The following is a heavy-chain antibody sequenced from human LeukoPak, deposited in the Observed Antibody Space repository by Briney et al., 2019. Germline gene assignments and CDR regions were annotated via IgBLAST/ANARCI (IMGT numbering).Heavy chain of an antibody. CDR2: IYYSGST. CDR3: AREPGYSYGYNDY. CDR1: GGSISSGDYY. J-gene: IGHJ4*02. Sequence: PSETLSLTCTVSGGSISSGDYYWSWIRQPPGKGLEWIGYIYYSGSTYYNPSLKSRVTISVDTSKNQFSLKLSSVTAADTAVYYCAREPGYSYGYNDYRGQGTLVTVSS. V-gene: IGHV4-30-4*01. D-gene: IGHD5-18*01.